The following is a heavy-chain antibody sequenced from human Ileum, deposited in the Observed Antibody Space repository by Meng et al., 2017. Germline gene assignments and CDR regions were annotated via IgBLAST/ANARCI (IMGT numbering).Heavy chain of an antibody. V-gene: IGHV4-34*01. J-gene: IGHJ5*02. Sequence: GSLRLSCAVSGASINNYHWNWIRQPPGKGLEWIGEINHSGSTNYNPSLKSRVTISVDTSKNQFSLKLSSVTAADTAVYYCARGRFLGYCSGGSCPVTNWFDPWGQGTLVTVSS. D-gene: IGHD2-15*01. CDR3: ARGRFLGYCSGGSCPVTNWFDP. CDR2: INHSGST. CDR1: GASINNYH.